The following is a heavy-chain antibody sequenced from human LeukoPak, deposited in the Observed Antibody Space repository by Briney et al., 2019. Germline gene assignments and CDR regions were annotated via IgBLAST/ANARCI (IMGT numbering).Heavy chain of an antibody. J-gene: IGHJ4*02. CDR1: AYTFTGYY. D-gene: IGHD5-18*01. V-gene: IGHV1-69*13. CDR3: ARVRGKIQLYYFDY. Sequence: SVKVSCKASAYTFTGYYMHWVRRAPGQGLEWMGGIIPIFGTANYAQKFQGRVTITADESTSTAYMELSSLRSEDTAVYYCARVRGKIQLYYFDYWGQGTLVTVSS. CDR2: IIPIFGTA.